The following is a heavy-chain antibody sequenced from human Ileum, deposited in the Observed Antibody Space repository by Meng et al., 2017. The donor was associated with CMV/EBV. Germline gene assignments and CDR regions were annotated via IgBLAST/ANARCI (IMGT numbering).Heavy chain of an antibody. Sequence: YTFTSYGITWVRQAPGQGLEWMGWINTFNGKPKYAQKFQGRVTMTADTSTSTAYMDLRSLRSDDTAVYYCAKDGDSYYGDSGYYYASWGQGTLVTVSS. V-gene: IGHV1-18*01. CDR3: AKDGDSYYGDSGYYYAS. CDR1: YTFTSYG. D-gene: IGHD5-12*01. CDR2: INTFNGKP. J-gene: IGHJ4*02.